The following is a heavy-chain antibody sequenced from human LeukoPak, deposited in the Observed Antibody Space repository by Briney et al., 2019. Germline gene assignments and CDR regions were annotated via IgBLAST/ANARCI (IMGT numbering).Heavy chain of an antibody. CDR2: INTSGHT. Sequence: SETLSLTCTVSGGSINGYFWSWIRQSAGKGLEWIGRINTSGHTDYNPSLNSRITMSVDTSRNQFSLRLNSLSAADTALYYCAGSPRVEPGSGNYFDSWGRGILVNVFS. V-gene: IGHV4-4*07. J-gene: IGHJ4*02. CDR1: GGSINGYF. CDR3: AGSPRVEPGSGNYFDS. D-gene: IGHD3-10*01.